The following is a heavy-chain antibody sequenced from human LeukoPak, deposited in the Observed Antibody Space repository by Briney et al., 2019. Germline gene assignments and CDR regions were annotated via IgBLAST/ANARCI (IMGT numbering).Heavy chain of an antibody. V-gene: IGHV3-48*03. CDR1: GFTFSSYE. D-gene: IGHD1-26*01. Sequence: GGSLRLSCAASGFTFSSYEMNWVRQAPGKGLEWVSYISSSGSTIYYADSVKGRFTISRDNAKNSLYLQMNSLRAEDTAVYYCARDTKGGGYLVRAFDYWGQGTLVTVSS. CDR2: ISSSGSTI. CDR3: ARDTKGGGYLVRAFDY. J-gene: IGHJ4*02.